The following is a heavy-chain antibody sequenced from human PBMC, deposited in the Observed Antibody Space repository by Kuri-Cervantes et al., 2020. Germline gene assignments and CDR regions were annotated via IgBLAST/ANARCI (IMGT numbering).Heavy chain of an antibody. D-gene: IGHD2-21*02. Sequence: SWIRQPPGKGLEWIGYIYYSGSTYYNPSLKSRVTISVDTSKNQFSLKLSSVTAADTAVYYCARYCGGDCYFRGAFDIWGQGTMVTVSS. J-gene: IGHJ3*02. V-gene: IGHV4-30-4*08. CDR2: IYYSGST. CDR3: ARYCGGDCYFRGAFDI.